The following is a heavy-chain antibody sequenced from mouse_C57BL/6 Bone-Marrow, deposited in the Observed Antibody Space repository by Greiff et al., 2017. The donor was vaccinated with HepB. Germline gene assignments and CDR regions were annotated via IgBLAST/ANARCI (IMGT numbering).Heavy chain of an antibody. J-gene: IGHJ3*01. CDR3: ARDSNYPAY. CDR1: GYAFSSSW. Sequence: QVQLQQSGPELVKPGASVKISCKASGYAFSSSWMNWVKQRPGKGLEWIGRIYPGDGDTNYNGKFKGKATLTADKSSSTAYMQLSSLTSEDSAVYFCARDSNYPAYWGQGTLVTVSA. D-gene: IGHD2-5*01. CDR2: IYPGDGDT. V-gene: IGHV1-82*01.